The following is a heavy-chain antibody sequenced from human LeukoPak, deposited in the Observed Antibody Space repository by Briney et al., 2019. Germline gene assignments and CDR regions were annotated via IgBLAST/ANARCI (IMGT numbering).Heavy chain of an antibody. CDR1: GFTFSSYA. CDR2: ISYDGSNK. D-gene: IGHD3-9*01. J-gene: IGHJ4*02. Sequence: GRSLRLSCAASGFTFSSYAMHWVRQAPGKGLERVSVISYDGSNKYSADSVKGRFTISRDNSKNTLYLQMNSLRAEDTAVYYCARSNDILTGAFDYWGQGTLVTVSS. V-gene: IGHV3-30-3*01. CDR3: ARSNDILTGAFDY.